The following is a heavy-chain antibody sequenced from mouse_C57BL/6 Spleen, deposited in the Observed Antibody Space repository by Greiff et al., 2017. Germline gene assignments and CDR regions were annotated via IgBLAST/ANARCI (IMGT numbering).Heavy chain of an antibody. Sequence: EVMLVESGGDLVKPGGSLKLSCAASGFTFSSYGMSWVRQTPDKRLEWVATISSGGSYTYYPDSVKGRFTISRDNAKNTLSLQMSSLKSEDTAMYYCARHAGGYYFVYTGQGTTLSHSS. J-gene: IGHJ2*01. CDR3: ARHAGGYYFVY. V-gene: IGHV5-6*01. CDR2: ISSGGSYT. CDR1: GFTFSSYG.